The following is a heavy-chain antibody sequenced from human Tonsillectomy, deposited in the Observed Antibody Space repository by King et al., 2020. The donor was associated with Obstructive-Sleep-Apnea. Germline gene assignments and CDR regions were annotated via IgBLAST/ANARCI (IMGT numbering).Heavy chain of an antibody. J-gene: IGHJ4*02. Sequence: VQLVESGAEVKKPGESLRISYKGSGYSFTSYWISWVRQMPGKGLEWMGRIDPSDSYTNYSPSFQGHVTISGDKSISTAYLQWSSLKASDTAMYYCASGGASISMVRGVIIPFAYWGQGTLVTVSP. CDR1: GYSFTSYW. D-gene: IGHD3-10*01. CDR2: IDPSDSYT. CDR3: ASGGASISMVRGVIIPFAY. V-gene: IGHV5-10-1*03.